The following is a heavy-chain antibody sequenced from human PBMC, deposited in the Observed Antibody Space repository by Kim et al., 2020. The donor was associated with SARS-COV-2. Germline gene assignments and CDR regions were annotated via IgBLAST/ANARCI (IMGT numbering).Heavy chain of an antibody. J-gene: IGHJ4*02. CDR1: GGSISSSSSY. CDR2: IYYSGSA. CDR3: ARRGGPTQFYDN. Sequence: SETLSLTCTVSGGSISSSSSYWGWIRQPPGKGLEWVGSIYYSGSAYYSASLKSRVTISVDTSKNQFSLKVSSVTAADTAVYYCARRGGPTQFYDNWGQGTLVTVSS. D-gene: IGHD3-22*01. V-gene: IGHV4-39*01.